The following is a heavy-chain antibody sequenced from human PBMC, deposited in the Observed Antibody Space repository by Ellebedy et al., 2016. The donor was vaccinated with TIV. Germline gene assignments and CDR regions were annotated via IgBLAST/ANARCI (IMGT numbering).Heavy chain of an antibody. V-gene: IGHV3-7*01. CDR2: IGQDGSER. CDR3: ARDSPPVSSRFDY. D-gene: IGHD5/OR15-5a*01. J-gene: IGHJ4*02. CDR1: GFTFRSHE. Sequence: PGGSLRLSCAASGFTFRSHEMTWVRQAPGKGLEWVANIGQDGSERYYVDSVKGRFTISRDNAKNSLYLQMNSLRADDTAVYYCARDSPPVSSRFDYWGQGTPVTVSS.